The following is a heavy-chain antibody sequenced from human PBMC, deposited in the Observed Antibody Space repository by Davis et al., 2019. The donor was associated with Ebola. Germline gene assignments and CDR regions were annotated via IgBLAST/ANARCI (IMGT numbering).Heavy chain of an antibody. CDR1: GGSVSSGSYY. Sequence: MPSETLSLTCTVSGGSVSSGSYYWSWIRQPPGKGLEWIGYIYYSGSTNYNPSLKSRVTISVDTSKNQFSLKLSSVTAADTAVYYCSVSNSVDYWGQGTLVTVSS. D-gene: IGHD4-23*01. J-gene: IGHJ4*02. V-gene: IGHV4-61*01. CDR2: IYYSGST. CDR3: SVSNSVDY.